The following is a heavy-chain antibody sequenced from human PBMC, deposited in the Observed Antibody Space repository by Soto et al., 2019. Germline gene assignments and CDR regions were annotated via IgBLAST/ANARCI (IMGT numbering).Heavy chain of an antibody. V-gene: IGHV1-69*13. Sequence: GASVKVSCKASGGTFSSYAIGWVRQAPGQGLEWMGGIIPIFGTANYAQKFQGRVTITADESTSTAYMELSSLRSEDTAMYYCARDHGTSASGVLIKGTDYWGLGTLVTVSS. CDR3: ARDHGTSASGVLIKGTDY. D-gene: IGHD3-3*01. CDR2: IIPIFGTA. CDR1: GGTFSSYA. J-gene: IGHJ4*02.